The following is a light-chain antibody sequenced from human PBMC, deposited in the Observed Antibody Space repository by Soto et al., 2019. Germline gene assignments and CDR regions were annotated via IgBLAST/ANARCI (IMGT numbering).Light chain of an antibody. Sequence: DIQMTQSPSSLSASIGDRITITCRASRSISTYLNWYQQKPVKAPNLLIYGASTLQSGVPSRFSGRGSATDFTLTISSLQPEDFATYYCQQSFITPPLTFGGGTKVDIK. J-gene: IGKJ4*01. V-gene: IGKV1-39*01. CDR3: QQSFITPPLT. CDR1: RSISTY. CDR2: GAS.